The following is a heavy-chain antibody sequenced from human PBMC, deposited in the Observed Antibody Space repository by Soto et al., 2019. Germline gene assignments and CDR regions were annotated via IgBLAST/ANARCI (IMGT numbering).Heavy chain of an antibody. D-gene: IGHD3-3*01. CDR3: ARGKRGGGPIFRAFDI. V-gene: IGHV4-59*08. CDR2: IYYSGST. Sequence: ETLSLTCTVSGGSISSYYWSWIRQPPGKGLEWIGYIYYSGSTNYNPSLKSRVTISVDTSKNQFSLKLSSVTAADTAVYYCARGKRGGGPIFRAFDIWGQGTMVTVSS. CDR1: GGSISSYY. J-gene: IGHJ3*02.